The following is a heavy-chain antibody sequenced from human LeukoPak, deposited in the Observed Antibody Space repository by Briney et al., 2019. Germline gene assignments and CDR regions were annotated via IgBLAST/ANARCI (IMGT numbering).Heavy chain of an antibody. CDR3: ATAATYYDFWSGYSRYYYYYMDV. CDR1: GGSISSGSYY. V-gene: IGHV4-61*02. J-gene: IGHJ6*03. Sequence: SGTLSLTCTVSGGSISSGSYYWSWIRQPAGKGLEWIGRIYTSGSTNYNPSLKSQVTISVDTSKNQFSLKLSSVTAADTAVYYCATAATYYDFWSGYSRYYYYYMDVWGKGTTVTVSS. CDR2: IYTSGST. D-gene: IGHD3-3*01.